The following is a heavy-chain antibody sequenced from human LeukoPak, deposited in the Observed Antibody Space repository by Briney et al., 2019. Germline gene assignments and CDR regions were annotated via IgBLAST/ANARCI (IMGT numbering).Heavy chain of an antibody. J-gene: IGHJ5*02. CDR3: ARERRDAENWFDL. V-gene: IGHV3-33*01. CDR2: IWYDGSNK. Sequence: GRSLRLSCAASGFTFSSYGMHWVRQAPGKGLEWVAVIWYDGSNKYYADSVKGRFTISRDNSKNTLYLQMNSLRAEDTAIYYCARERRDAENWFDLWGQGTLVTVSS. CDR1: GFTFSSYG.